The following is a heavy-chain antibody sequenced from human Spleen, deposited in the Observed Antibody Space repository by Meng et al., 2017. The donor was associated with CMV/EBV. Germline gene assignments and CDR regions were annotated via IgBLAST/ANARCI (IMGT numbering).Heavy chain of an antibody. CDR3: ARVRGDYNYRPLNY. Sequence: SGYTFTAYFMRWVRQVPGQGLEWMGWMNPKSGGTRYSQKFQGRVTLTRDTSINTAYMELSRLRSDDTAVYFCARVRGDYNYRPLNYWGQGTLVTVSS. CDR1: GYTFTAYF. V-gene: IGHV1-2*02. J-gene: IGHJ4*02. CDR2: MNPKSGGT. D-gene: IGHD5-24*01.